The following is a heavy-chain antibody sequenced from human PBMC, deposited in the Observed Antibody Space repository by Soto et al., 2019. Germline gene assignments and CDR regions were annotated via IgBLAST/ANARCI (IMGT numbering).Heavy chain of an antibody. CDR3: ARHHGTYCGGDCYSAFDI. CDR1: GYSFTSYW. Sequence: PGESLKISCKGSGYSFTSYWIGWVRQMPGKGLEWMRIIYPGDSDTRYSPSFQGQVTISADKSISTAYLQWSSLKASDTAMYYCARHHGTYCGGDCYSAFDIWGQGTMVTVSS. D-gene: IGHD2-21*01. V-gene: IGHV5-51*01. J-gene: IGHJ3*02. CDR2: IYPGDSDT.